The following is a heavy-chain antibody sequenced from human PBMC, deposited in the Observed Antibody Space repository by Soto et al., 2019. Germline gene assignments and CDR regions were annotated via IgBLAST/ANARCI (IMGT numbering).Heavy chain of an antibody. D-gene: IGHD3-3*01. CDR2: ISAYNGNT. J-gene: IGHJ5*02. CDR3: SRDEAQNRVLEWLDWFDP. CDR1: GYTFTSYG. V-gene: IGHV1-18*01. Sequence: QVQLVQSGAEVKKPGASVKVSCKASGYTFTSYGISWVRQAPGQGLEWMGWISAYNGNTNYAQKLQGRVTMTTDTSTSTAYMELRSLRSDDTAVYYCSRDEAQNRVLEWLDWFDPWGQGTLVTVSS.